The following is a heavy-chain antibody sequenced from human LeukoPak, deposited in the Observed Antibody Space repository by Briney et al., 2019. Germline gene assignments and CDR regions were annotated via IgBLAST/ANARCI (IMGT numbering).Heavy chain of an antibody. J-gene: IGHJ4*02. Sequence: ASVKVSCKASGYTFTSYGISWVRQAPGQGLEWMGWISAYNGNTNYAQKLQGRVTMTTDTSTSTAYMELRSLRSDATAVYYCARGGSSLVRWRPMGFDYWGQGTLVTVSS. CDR1: GYTFTSYG. CDR3: ARGGSSLVRWRPMGFDY. V-gene: IGHV1-18*01. CDR2: ISAYNGNT. D-gene: IGHD6-6*01.